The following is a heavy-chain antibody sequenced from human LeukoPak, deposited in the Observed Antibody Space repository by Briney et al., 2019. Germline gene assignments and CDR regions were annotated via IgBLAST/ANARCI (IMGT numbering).Heavy chain of an antibody. CDR1: GFTFSSYA. Sequence: GGSLRLSCAASGFTFSSYAMSWVRQAPGKGLEWVSAISGSGGSTYYADSVKGRFTISRDNSKNTLYLQMNSLRAEDTAVYYCAIARYRDYGDYAGDAFDIWGQGTMVTVSS. V-gene: IGHV3-23*01. CDR3: AIARYRDYGDYAGDAFDI. CDR2: ISGSGGST. D-gene: IGHD4-17*01. J-gene: IGHJ3*02.